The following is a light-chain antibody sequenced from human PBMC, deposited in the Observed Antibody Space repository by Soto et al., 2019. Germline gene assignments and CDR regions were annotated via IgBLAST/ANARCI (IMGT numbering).Light chain of an antibody. J-gene: IGLJ2*01. CDR2: GDS. CDR1: SSTIGPGYD. CDR3: QSYDRSLSASVV. V-gene: IGLV1-40*01. Sequence: QYVLTQPPSVSGAPGQRVIISCTGSSSTIGPGYDVHWYQQLPGTAPKLLIYGDSHRPSGVPDRFSGSKSGTSASLAITGLQAEDAADYYCQSYDRSLSASVVFGGGTKVTVL.